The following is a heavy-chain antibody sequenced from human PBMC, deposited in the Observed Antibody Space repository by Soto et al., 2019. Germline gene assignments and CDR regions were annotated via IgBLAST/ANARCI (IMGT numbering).Heavy chain of an antibody. CDR3: ARQVYTVVTPMDF. Sequence: AWALRLSCAASGFRLNCFRMNGFRQTPGKGLEWISYISGNNANIYYADSVRGRFTISRDNAKNSLFLQMDSLRDEDTAIYYCARQVYTVVTPMDFWGQGTLVTVSS. CDR1: GFRLNCFR. V-gene: IGHV3-48*02. J-gene: IGHJ4*02. D-gene: IGHD2-21*02. CDR2: ISGNNANI.